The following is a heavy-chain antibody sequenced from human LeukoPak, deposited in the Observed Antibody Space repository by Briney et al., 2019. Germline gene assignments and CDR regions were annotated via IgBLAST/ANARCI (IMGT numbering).Heavy chain of an antibody. CDR1: EFTFSHFA. CDR2: VSSHGNDG. CDR3: TRDAYNFNDFDY. Sequence: GRSLRLSCAVSEFTFSHFAMHWVRQAPGKGLEWVAVVSSHGNDGYYADSVKGRFTISRDNSKNTLYLQIDSLRAEDAAIYYCTRDAYNFNDFDYWGQGTLVTVSS. J-gene: IGHJ4*02. D-gene: IGHD5-24*01. V-gene: IGHV3-30*01.